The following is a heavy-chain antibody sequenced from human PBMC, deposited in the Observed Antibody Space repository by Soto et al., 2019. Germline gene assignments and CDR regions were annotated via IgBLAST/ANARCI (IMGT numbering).Heavy chain of an antibody. D-gene: IGHD3-3*01. CDR2: IKQDGSEK. V-gene: IGHV3-7*03. Sequence: PGGSLRLSCAASGFTFSSYWMSWVRQAPGKGLEWVANIKQDGSEKYYVDSVKGRFTISRDNAKNSLYLQMNSLRAEDTAVYYCARTKGYYDFWSARKHPFYYYGMDVWDQGTTVTVSS. CDR1: GFTFSSYW. CDR3: ARTKGYYDFWSARKHPFYYYGMDV. J-gene: IGHJ6*02.